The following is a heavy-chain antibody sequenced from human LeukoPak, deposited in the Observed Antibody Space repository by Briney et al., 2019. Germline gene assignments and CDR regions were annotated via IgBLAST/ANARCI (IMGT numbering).Heavy chain of an antibody. Sequence: ASVKVSCKASGYTFTSFDIFWVRQATGQGLEWMGWMSPNSGNTGSAQKFQGRVTFTRDTSISTSFMELSSLRSEDTAIYYCARDRPDTSVPRTYYMDVWGKGTTVTVSS. CDR3: ARDRPDTSVPRTYYMDV. J-gene: IGHJ6*03. V-gene: IGHV1-8*01. D-gene: IGHD5-18*01. CDR1: GYTFTSFD. CDR2: MSPNSGNT.